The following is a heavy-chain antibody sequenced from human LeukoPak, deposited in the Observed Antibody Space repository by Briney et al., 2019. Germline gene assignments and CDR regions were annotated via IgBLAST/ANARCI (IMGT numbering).Heavy chain of an antibody. D-gene: IGHD3-22*01. Sequence: SETPSLTCAVYGGSFSGYYWSWIRQPPGKGLEWIGEINHSGSTNYNPSLKSRVTISVDTSKNQFSLKLSSVTAADTAVYYCARGRMQYKHYYDSSGKECDYWGQGTLVTVSS. CDR1: GGSFSGYY. CDR2: INHSGST. V-gene: IGHV4-34*01. J-gene: IGHJ4*02. CDR3: ARGRMQYKHYYDSSGKECDY.